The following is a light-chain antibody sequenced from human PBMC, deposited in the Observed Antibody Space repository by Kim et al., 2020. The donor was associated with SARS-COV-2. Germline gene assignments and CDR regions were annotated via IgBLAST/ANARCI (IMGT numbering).Light chain of an antibody. CDR1: KLGEKY. Sequence: PGQTASITCSGDKLGEKYACWYQQKPGQSPVLVIYHDSKRPSGIPGRFSGSNSGNTATLTISGTQAMDEADYYCQAWDSSPAVVFGGGTQLTVL. CDR3: QAWDSSPAVV. J-gene: IGLJ2*01. V-gene: IGLV3-1*01. CDR2: HDS.